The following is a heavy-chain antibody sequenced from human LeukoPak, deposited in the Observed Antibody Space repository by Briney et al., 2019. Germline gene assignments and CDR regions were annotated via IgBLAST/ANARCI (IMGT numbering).Heavy chain of an antibody. CDR3: ARAYMTRYYFDY. J-gene: IGHJ4*02. D-gene: IGHD4-11*01. CDR2: TNPSGGST. Sequence: ASVKVSCKASGYTFTSYYMHWVRQAPGQGLEWMGITNPSGGSTSYAQKFQGRVTMTRDTSTSTVYMELSSLRSEDTAVYYCARAYMTRYYFDYWGQGTLVTVSS. V-gene: IGHV1-46*01. CDR1: GYTFTSYY.